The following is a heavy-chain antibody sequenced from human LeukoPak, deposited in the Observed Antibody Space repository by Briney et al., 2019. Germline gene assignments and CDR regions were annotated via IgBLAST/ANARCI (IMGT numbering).Heavy chain of an antibody. CDR3: ANGYCTNGVCYPYYYYYMDV. Sequence: ASVKVSCKASGYTFTGYYLHWVRQAPGQGLEWMGWINPNSGGTNYAQKFQGRVTMTRDTSISTAYMELSRLRSDDTAVYYCANGYCTNGVCYPYYYYYMDVWGKGTTVTVSS. V-gene: IGHV1-2*02. CDR2: INPNSGGT. CDR1: GYTFTGYY. J-gene: IGHJ6*03. D-gene: IGHD2-8*01.